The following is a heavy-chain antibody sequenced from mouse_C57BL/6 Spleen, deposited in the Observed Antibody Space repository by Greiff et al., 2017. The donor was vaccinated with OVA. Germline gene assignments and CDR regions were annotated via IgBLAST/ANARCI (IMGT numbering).Heavy chain of an antibody. CDR1: GYTFTNYW. V-gene: IGHV1-63*01. D-gene: IGHD1-1*02. CDR2: IYPGGGYT. CDR3: ARSGGNGGTFAY. Sequence: VKLQESGAELVRPGTSVKMSCKASGYTFTNYWIGWAKQRPGHGLEWIGDIYPGGGYTNYNEKFKGKATLTADKSSSTAYMQFSSLTSEDSAIYYCARSGGNGGTFAYWGQGTLVTVSA. J-gene: IGHJ3*01.